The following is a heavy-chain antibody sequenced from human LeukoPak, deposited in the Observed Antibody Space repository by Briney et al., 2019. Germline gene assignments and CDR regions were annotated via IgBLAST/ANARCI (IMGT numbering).Heavy chain of an antibody. CDR2: ISGSGDST. CDR3: AKTRPLDSSSWSHGDY. V-gene: IGHV3-23*01. CDR1: GFTFSSYS. J-gene: IGHJ4*02. D-gene: IGHD6-13*01. Sequence: GGSLRLSCAASGFTFSSYSMNWVRQAPGKGLEWVSAISGSGDSTYYGDSVKGRFTTSRDNSKNTLYLQMNSLRAGDTAVYYCAKTRPLDSSSWSHGDYWGQGTLVTVSS.